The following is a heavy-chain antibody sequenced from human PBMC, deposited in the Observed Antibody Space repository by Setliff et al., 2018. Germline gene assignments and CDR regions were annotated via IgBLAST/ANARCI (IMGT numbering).Heavy chain of an antibody. CDR1: GGTFSSYA. J-gene: IGHJ6*02. CDR2: INPSSGRT. V-gene: IGHV1-46*01. D-gene: IGHD3-10*01. Sequence: ASVKVSCKASGGTFSSYAISWVRQAPGQGLEWMGTINPSSGRTSYAQKFQGRVTMTRDTSTSTVYMDMSSLRSEDTAVYYCARDFGSGSYFNYYYYGMDVWGQGTTVTVSS. CDR3: ARDFGSGSYFNYYYYGMDV.